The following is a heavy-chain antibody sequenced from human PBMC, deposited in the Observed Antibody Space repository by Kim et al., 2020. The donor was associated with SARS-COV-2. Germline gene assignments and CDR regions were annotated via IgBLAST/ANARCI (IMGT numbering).Heavy chain of an antibody. V-gene: IGHV4-59*01. CDR3: ARINTLHIVVVVGAIPGWFDT. CDR2: IYYSGST. D-gene: IGHD2-15*01. Sequence: SETLSLTCTVSGGSMSSYYWSWIRQPPGKGLEWIGYIYYSGSTNYNPSLKSRVTISVDTSKNQFSLKLSSVTAADTAVYYCARINTLHIVVVVGAIPGWFDTWGQGTLVTVSS. CDR1: GGSMSSYY. J-gene: IGHJ5*02.